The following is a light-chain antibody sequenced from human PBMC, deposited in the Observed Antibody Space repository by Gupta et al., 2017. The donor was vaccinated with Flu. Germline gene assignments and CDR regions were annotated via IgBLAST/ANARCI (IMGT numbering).Light chain of an antibody. Sequence: SITISCTGTSSDVGAYNYVSWYQQHPGKAPKLMIYDVSNRPSGVSNRFSGFKSGNTASLTISGLQAEDEAEYYCSSYTTRSTLGFGGGTKVTVL. J-gene: IGLJ2*01. CDR2: DVS. CDR3: SSYTTRSTLG. CDR1: SSDVGAYNY. V-gene: IGLV2-14*04.